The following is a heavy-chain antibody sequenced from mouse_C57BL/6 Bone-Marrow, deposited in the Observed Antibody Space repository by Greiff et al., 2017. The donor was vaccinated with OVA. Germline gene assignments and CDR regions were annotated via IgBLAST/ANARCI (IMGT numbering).Heavy chain of an antibody. CDR3: ARDRDITTVVATDYFDY. V-gene: IGHV3-6*01. J-gene: IGHJ2*01. Sequence: EVKLQESGPGLVKPSQSLSLTCSVTGYSITSGYYWNWIRQFPGNKLEWMGYISYDGSNNYNPSLKNRISITRDTSKNQFFLKLNSVTTEDTATYYCARDRDITTVVATDYFDYWGQGTTLTVSS. D-gene: IGHD1-1*01. CDR2: ISYDGSN. CDR1: GYSITSGYY.